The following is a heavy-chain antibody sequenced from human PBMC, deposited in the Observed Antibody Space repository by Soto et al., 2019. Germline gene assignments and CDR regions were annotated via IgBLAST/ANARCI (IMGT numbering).Heavy chain of an antibody. CDR1: GASISGYY. D-gene: IGHD1-1*01. CDR2: IYATGTT. CDR3: VRDGTKTLRDWFDP. J-gene: IGHJ5*02. V-gene: IGHV4-4*07. Sequence: SETLSLTCTVSGASISGYYWSWIRKSAGKGLEWIGRIYATGTTDYNPSLKSRVMMSVDTSKKQFSLKLRSVTAADTAVYYCVRDGTKTLRDWFDPWGQGISVTV.